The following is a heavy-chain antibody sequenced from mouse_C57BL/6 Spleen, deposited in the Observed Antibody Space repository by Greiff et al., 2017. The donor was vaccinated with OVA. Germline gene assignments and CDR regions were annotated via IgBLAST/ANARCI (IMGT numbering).Heavy chain of an antibody. V-gene: IGHV1-26*01. D-gene: IGHD3-3*01. CDR3: ARGGTVDY. CDR2: INPNNGGT. CDR1: GYTFTNYC. J-gene: IGHJ2*01. Sequence: VQLQQSGPELVKPGASVKLSCKASGYTFTNYCMNWVKQSPGQSLEWIGDINPNNGGTSYNQKFKGKATLTVDTSSSTAYMQLSSLTSEDSAVCDCARGGTVDYWGQGTTLTVSS.